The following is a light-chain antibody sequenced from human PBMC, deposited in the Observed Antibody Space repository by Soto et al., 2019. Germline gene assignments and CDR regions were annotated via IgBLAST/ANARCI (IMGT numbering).Light chain of an antibody. CDR3: QHRSSWPLLWT. J-gene: IGKJ4*01. CDR2: DAS. CDR1: QSASSY. V-gene: IGKV3-11*01. Sequence: EIVLTQSPATLSLSPGERATLSCRASQSASSYLAWYQQKPGQAPRLLIHDASNRDTGIPARLSGSGSGTDLTLTISSLEPEDFAVYYCQHRSSWPLLWTVGGGTKVESK.